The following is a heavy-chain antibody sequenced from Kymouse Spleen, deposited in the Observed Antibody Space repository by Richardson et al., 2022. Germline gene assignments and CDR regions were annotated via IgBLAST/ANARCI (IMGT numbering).Heavy chain of an antibody. J-gene: IGHJ4*02. D-gene: IGHD1-7*01. Sequence: QLQLQESGPGLVKPSETLSLTCTVSGGSISSSSYYWGWIRQPPGKGLEWIGSIYYSGSTYYNPSLKSRVTISVDTSKNQFSLKLSSVTAADTAVYYCAREGITGTTRVDYWGQGTLVTVSS. CDR1: GGSISSSSYY. V-gene: IGHV4-39*01. CDR2: IYYSGST. CDR3: AREGITGTTRVDY.